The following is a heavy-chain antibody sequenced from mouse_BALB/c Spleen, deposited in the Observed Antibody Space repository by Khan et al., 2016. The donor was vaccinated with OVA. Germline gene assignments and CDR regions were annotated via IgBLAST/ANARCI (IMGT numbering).Heavy chain of an antibody. V-gene: IGHV2-2*01. CDR3: ARNSYMYDFTY. CDR2: IRGGGNT. CDR1: GFSLTTYG. J-gene: IGHJ3*01. Sequence: QVQLKQSGPGLVQPSQSLSITCTVSGFSLTTYGVHWVRQSPGKGLEWLGVIRGGGNTDYNAAFISRLSITKDNSKSQVFFKVNSLQADDTAVYYCARNSYMYDFTYWGQGTLVTVSA. D-gene: IGHD2-14*01.